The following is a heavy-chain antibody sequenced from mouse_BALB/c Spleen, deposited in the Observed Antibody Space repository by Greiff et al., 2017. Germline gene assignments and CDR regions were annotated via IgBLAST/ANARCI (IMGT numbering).Heavy chain of an antibody. V-gene: IGHV2-9*02. Sequence: QVQLKESGPGLVAPSQSLSITCTVSGFSLTSYGVHWVRQPPGKGLEWLGVIWAGGSTNYNSALMSRLSISKDNSKSQVFLKMNSLQTDDTAMYYCAREGDYSYAMDYWGQGTSVTVSS. CDR1: GFSLTSYG. D-gene: IGHD2-4*01. CDR2: IWAGGST. CDR3: AREGDYSYAMDY. J-gene: IGHJ4*01.